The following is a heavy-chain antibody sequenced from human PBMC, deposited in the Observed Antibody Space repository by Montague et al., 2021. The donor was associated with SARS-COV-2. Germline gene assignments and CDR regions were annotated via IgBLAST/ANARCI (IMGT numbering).Heavy chain of an antibody. V-gene: IGHV4-39*07. D-gene: IGHD6-13*01. CDR1: GGSISSSSYY. CDR2: IYYSGST. CDR3: ARVGRQQLVRLSGMDV. J-gene: IGHJ6*02. Sequence: SETLSLTCTVSGGSISSSSYYWGWIRQPPGKGLEWIGSIYYSGSTYYNPSLRSRVTISVDTSKNQFSPKLSSGTAADTAVYYCARVGRQQLVRLSGMDVWGQGTTVTVSS.